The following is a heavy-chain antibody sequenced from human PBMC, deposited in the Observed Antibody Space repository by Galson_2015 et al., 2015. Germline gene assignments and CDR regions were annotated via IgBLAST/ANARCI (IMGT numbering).Heavy chain of an antibody. J-gene: IGHJ6*02. Sequence: SVKVSCKASGYTFTGYYMHWVRQAPGQGLEWMGWINPNSGGTNYAQKFQGWVTMTRDTSISTAYMELSRLRSDDTAVYYCATLGYCSSTSCRKDYYYYGMDVWGQGTAVTVSS. CDR1: GYTFTGYY. D-gene: IGHD2-2*01. V-gene: IGHV1-2*04. CDR3: ATLGYCSSTSCRKDYYYYGMDV. CDR2: INPNSGGT.